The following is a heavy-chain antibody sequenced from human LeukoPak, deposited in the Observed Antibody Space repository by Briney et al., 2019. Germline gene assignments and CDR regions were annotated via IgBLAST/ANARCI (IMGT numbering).Heavy chain of an antibody. CDR1: GGSISSSSYY. D-gene: IGHD2-2*01. J-gene: IGHJ3*02. CDR2: IYYSGST. CDR3: ATSIVVVPAAIRHDAFDI. Sequence: SETLSLTCTVSGGSISSSSYYWGWIRQPPGKGLEWIGSIYYSGSTYYNPSLKSRVTISVDTSKNQFSLKLSSVTAADTAVYYCATSIVVVPAAIRHDAFDIWGQGTMVTVSS. V-gene: IGHV4-39*01.